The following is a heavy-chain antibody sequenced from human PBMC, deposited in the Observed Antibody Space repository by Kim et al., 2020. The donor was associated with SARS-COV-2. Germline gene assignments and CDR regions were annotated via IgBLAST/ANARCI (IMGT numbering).Heavy chain of an antibody. V-gene: IGHV4-39*01. CDR2: IYYSGST. Sequence: SETLSLTCTVSGGSISRSSYYWGWIRQPPGKGLEWIGSIYYSGSTYYNPSLKSRVTISVDTSKNQFSLKLSSVNAADTAVYYCARTPAGYYDSSGYYYALYYCDYWGQGPLVTVSS. J-gene: IGHJ4*02. D-gene: IGHD3-22*01. CDR3: ARTPAGYYDSSGYYYALYYCDY. CDR1: GGSISRSSYY.